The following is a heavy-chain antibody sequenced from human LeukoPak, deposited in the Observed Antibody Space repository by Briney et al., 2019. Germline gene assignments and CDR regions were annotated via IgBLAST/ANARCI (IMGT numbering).Heavy chain of an antibody. Sequence: ASVKVSCKVSGYTLTELSMHWVRQAPGKGLEWMGGFDPEDGETIYAQKFQGRVTMTEDTSTDTAYMELSSLRSEDTAVYYWATADFTQGRSWYQFNYWGQGTLVTVS. J-gene: IGHJ4*02. CDR1: GYTLTELS. V-gene: IGHV1-24*01. CDR2: FDPEDGET. D-gene: IGHD6-13*01. CDR3: ATADFTQGRSWYQFNY.